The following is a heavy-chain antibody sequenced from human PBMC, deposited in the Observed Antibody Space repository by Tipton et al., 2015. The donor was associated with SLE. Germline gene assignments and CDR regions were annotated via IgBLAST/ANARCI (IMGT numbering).Heavy chain of an antibody. CDR2: IYSIGRT. D-gene: IGHD2-2*01. V-gene: IGHV4-31*02. CDR1: GGSISRGNYY. CDR3: ARDELVVIPPVLTYYYGMDV. J-gene: IGHJ6*02. Sequence: LRLSCTVSGGSISRGNYYWGWIRQYPGKGLEWIGHIYSIGRTHYNPSLKSRIIISQDTSKNQFSLKLSSVTAADTAVYFCARDELVVIPPVLTYYYGMDVWGQGTTVTVSS.